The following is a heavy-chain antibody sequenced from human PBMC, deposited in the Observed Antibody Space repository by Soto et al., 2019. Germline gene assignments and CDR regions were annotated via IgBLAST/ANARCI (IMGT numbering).Heavy chain of an antibody. J-gene: IGHJ4*02. D-gene: IGHD2-21*01. V-gene: IGHV2-5*01. CDR3: TNRSPAYGHDF. CDR2: IYWYDDQ. Sequence: SGPTLVNPTQTLTLTCNFSDFSLTTRGVGVGWIRQPPGKALEWVALIYWYDDQRYNPSLKSRLTVTKDTSKNHVVLTLTNVDPLDTATYSCTNRSPAYGHDFWGPGTLVTVSS. CDR1: DFSLTTRGVG.